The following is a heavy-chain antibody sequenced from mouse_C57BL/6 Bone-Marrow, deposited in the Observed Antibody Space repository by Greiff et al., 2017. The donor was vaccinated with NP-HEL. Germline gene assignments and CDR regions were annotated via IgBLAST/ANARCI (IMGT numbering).Heavy chain of an antibody. V-gene: IGHV1-58*01. CDR1: GYTFTSYG. CDR3: ARNGYDGGSYVGWYFDV. CDR2: IYIGNGYT. J-gene: IGHJ1*03. D-gene: IGHD1-1*01. Sequence: DVKLQESGAELVRPGSSVKMSCKTSGYTFTSYGINWVKQRPGQGLEWIGYIYIGNGYTEYNEKFKGKATLTSDTSSSTAYMQLSSLTSEDSAIDFCARNGYDGGSYVGWYFDVWGTGTTVTVSS.